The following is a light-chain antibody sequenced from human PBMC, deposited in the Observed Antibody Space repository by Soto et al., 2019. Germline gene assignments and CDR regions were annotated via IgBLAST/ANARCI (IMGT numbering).Light chain of an antibody. J-gene: IGKJ1*01. Sequence: EIVLTQSPGTLSLSPGERATLSCRASQSVSSNYLAWYQQKPGQPPRPLTYGASSRATGIPDRWSGSGAGTDFTVTISTLAPEDFAVYYWQQYGSSPWTFGQGTKVEIK. CDR2: GAS. CDR1: QSVSSNY. CDR3: QQYGSSPWT. V-gene: IGKV3-20*01.